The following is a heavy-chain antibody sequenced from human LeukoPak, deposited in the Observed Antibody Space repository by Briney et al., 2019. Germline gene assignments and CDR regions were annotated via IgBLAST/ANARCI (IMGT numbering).Heavy chain of an antibody. V-gene: IGHV3-30*03. D-gene: IGHD1-26*01. CDR2: ISYEGSIK. CDR3: ARGLPSGSYYFDY. J-gene: IGHJ4*02. CDR1: GFTFSTYG. Sequence: GGSLRLSCAASGFTFSTYGMHWVRQAPGKGLEWVAVISYEGSIKYYADSVKGRFTISRDNSKNTLYLQMNSLRAEDTAVYYCARGLPSGSYYFDYWGQGTLVTVSS.